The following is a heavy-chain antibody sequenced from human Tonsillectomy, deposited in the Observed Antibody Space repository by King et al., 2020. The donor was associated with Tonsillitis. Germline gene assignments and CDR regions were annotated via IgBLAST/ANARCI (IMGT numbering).Heavy chain of an antibody. CDR2: IYYSGST. V-gene: IGHV4-39*07. Sequence: QLQESGPGLVKPSETLSLTCTVSGGSISSSSYYWGWIRQPPGKGLEWIGSIYYSGSTYYNPSLKSQVTISVDTSKNQFSLKLSSVTAADTAVYYCARLALWFGDYYFDYWGQGTLVTVSS. CDR1: GGSISSSSYY. J-gene: IGHJ4*02. D-gene: IGHD3-10*01. CDR3: ARLALWFGDYYFDY.